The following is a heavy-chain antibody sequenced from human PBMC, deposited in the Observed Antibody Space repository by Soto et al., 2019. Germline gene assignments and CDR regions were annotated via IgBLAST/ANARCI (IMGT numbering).Heavy chain of an antibody. CDR3: ARAQSPQDYDYVWGSYPKMDGFDY. CDR1: GFTFSSYS. D-gene: IGHD3-16*02. J-gene: IGHJ4*02. CDR2: ISSSSSYI. Sequence: GGSLRLSCAASGFTFSSYSMNWVRQAPGKGLEWVSSISSSSSYIYYAYSVKGRFTISRDNAKNSLYLQMNSLRAEDTAVYYCARAQSPQDYDYVWGSYPKMDGFDYWGQGTLVTVSS. V-gene: IGHV3-21*01.